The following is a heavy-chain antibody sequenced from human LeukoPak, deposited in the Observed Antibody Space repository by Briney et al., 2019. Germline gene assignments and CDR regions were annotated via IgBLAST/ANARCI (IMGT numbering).Heavy chain of an antibody. D-gene: IGHD6-13*01. CDR3: ARTYSSSWYPCYYYMDV. J-gene: IGHJ6*03. CDR1: GGSISSGDYY. Sequence: PSETLSLTCTVSGGSISSGDYYWSWIRQPPGKGLEWIGYIYYSGSTYYNPSLKSRVTISVDTSKTQFSLKLSSVTAADTAVYYCARTYSSSWYPCYYYMDVWGKGTTVTVSS. CDR2: IYYSGST. V-gene: IGHV4-30-4*02.